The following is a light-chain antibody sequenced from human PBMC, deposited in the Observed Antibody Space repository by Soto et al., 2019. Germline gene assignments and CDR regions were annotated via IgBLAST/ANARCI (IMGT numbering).Light chain of an antibody. J-gene: IGKJ2*01. CDR2: KAS. V-gene: IGKV1-5*03. Sequence: DIQMTQSPSTLSASVGDRVTITCRASQSISSWLAWYQQKPGKAPKLLIYKASSLESGVPSRFSGSGSGTEFTLTISSLQPDDFATYYCQQYNSYCYTGGQGTKLEIK. CDR3: QQYNSYCYT. CDR1: QSISSW.